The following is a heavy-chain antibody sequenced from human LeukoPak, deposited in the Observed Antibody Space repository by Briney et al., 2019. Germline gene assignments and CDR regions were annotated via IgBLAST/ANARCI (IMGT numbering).Heavy chain of an antibody. CDR3: ARVGVEQYLVLSYSMDV. CDR2: ISWNSGSI. CDR1: GFTFDDYA. D-gene: IGHD6-13*01. V-gene: IGHV3-9*01. J-gene: IGHJ6*03. Sequence: GRSLRLSCAASGFTFDDYAMHWVRQAPGKGLEWVSGISWNSGSIGYADSVKGRFTISRDNAKNSLYLQMNSLRAEDTAVYYCARVGVEQYLVLSYSMDVWGKGTTVTVS.